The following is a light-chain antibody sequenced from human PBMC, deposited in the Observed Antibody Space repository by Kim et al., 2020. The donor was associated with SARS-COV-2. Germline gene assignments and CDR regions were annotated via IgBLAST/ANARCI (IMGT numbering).Light chain of an antibody. CDR1: QSVYSN. J-gene: IGKJ5*01. CDR2: GAS. Sequence: EIVMTQSPASLSVSPGERATLSCRASQSVYSNLAWYQQKPGQAPRLLIYGASTRATGIPARFSGSGSGTEFTLTISSLQSEDFAVYYCQQYNIWPPITFGQGTRLEIK. CDR3: QQYNIWPPIT. V-gene: IGKV3-15*01.